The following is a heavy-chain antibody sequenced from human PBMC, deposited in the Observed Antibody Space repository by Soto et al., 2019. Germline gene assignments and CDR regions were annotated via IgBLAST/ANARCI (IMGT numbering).Heavy chain of an antibody. CDR3: TTGLVGSSYNP. J-gene: IGHJ5*02. CDR1: GFIFTNAW. V-gene: IGHV3-15*07. CDR2: IKSKSDGGTA. Sequence: GGSLRLSCAASGFIFTNAWMNLVRQAPGKGLEWVGRIKSKSDGGTADYAAPVKGRFTMSRDDSKDTVDLQMSSLKTEDTAVYYCTTGLVGSSYNPWGQGTLVTVSS. D-gene: IGHD2-15*01.